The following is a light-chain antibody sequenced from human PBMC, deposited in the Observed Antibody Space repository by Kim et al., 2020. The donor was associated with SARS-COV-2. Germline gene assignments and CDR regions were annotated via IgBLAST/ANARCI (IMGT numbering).Light chain of an antibody. CDR1: QTITRY. Sequence: SVGDSVTITCRASQTITRYLHWYQQKPGKAPKLLIYAASTLQSGFPSRFSGSGSETDFTLTISSLQPEDFATYYCLQSYSSPRTFGQGTKVDIK. CDR3: LQSYSSPRT. CDR2: AAS. J-gene: IGKJ1*01. V-gene: IGKV1-39*01.